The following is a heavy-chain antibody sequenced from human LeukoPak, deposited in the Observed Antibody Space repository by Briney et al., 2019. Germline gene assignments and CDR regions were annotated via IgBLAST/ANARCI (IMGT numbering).Heavy chain of an antibody. J-gene: IGHJ5*02. CDR1: GYTFTGYY. CDR2: INPNSGGT. CDR3: ARGSPPMIVVNNWFDP. D-gene: IGHD3-22*01. V-gene: IGHV1-2*02. Sequence: GASVKVSCKASGYTFTGYYMHWVRQAPGQGLEWMGWINPNSGGTNYAQKFQGRVTMTRDTSISTAYMELSRLRSDDTAVYYCARGSPPMIVVNNWFDPWGQGTLVTVSS.